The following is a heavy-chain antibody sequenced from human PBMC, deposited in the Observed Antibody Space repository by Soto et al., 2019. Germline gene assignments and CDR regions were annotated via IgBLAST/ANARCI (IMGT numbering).Heavy chain of an antibody. V-gene: IGHV4-61*01. Sequence: QVQLQESGPGLVKPSETLSLTCTVSGGSVSSGSYYWSWIRQPPGKGLEWIGYIYYSGSTNYNPSLNSRVTISVDTSKNQFSLKLSSVTAADTAVYYCAREAGGDSDWDFDYYYGMDVWGQGTTVTVSS. CDR2: IYYSGST. D-gene: IGHD2-21*02. CDR3: AREAGGDSDWDFDYYYGMDV. J-gene: IGHJ6*02. CDR1: GGSVSSGSYY.